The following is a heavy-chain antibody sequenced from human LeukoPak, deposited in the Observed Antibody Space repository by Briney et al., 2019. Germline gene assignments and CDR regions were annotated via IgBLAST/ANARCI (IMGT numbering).Heavy chain of an antibody. J-gene: IGHJ4*02. V-gene: IGHV3-7*01. CDR3: KLLDYRTAYDH. Sequence: GGSLRLSCAASGFTFSGSWMNWVRQAPGQGLEWVASIHPDESAIFYLASVTGRFTISRDNARNLLFLKMNTLRADDTAVYCAKLLDYRTAYDHWGQGALVTVSS. D-gene: IGHD5-18*01. CDR2: IHPDESAI. CDR1: GFTFSGSW.